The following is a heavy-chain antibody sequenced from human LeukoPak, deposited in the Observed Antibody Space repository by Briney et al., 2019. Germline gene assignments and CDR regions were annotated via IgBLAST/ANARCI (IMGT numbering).Heavy chain of an antibody. CDR3: ARVPSWKGYMDV. CDR1: GFIFSDYW. J-gene: IGHJ6*03. Sequence: GGSLRLSCTASGFIFSDYWMRWVRQAPGKGLEWVATIHKDGGEKWYVDSVKGRVTISRDNVRNSLYLQMNSLRAEDTAVYYCARVPSWKGYMDVWGKGTTVTVSS. V-gene: IGHV3-7*01. CDR2: IHKDGGEK. D-gene: IGHD1-1*01.